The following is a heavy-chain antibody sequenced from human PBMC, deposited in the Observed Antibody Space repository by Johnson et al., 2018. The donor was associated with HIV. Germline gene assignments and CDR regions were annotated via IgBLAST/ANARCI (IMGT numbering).Heavy chain of an antibody. V-gene: IGHV3-7*03. CDR1: GFTFSSFG. CDR2: IKQDGSEK. D-gene: IGHD5-18*01. Sequence: VQLVESGGGVVQPGGSLRLSCAASGFTFSSFGIHWVRQAPGKGLEWVANIKQDGSEKYYVDSVKGRFTVSRDNAKNSLYLQMNDLRAEDTAVYYCVRQYELYGYAFDLWGQGTVVTVSS. J-gene: IGHJ3*01. CDR3: VRQYELYGYAFDL.